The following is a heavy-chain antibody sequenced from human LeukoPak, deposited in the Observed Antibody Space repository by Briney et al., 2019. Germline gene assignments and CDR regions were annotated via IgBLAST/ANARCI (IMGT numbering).Heavy chain of an antibody. CDR2: IRCDGSNK. V-gene: IGHV3-30*02. D-gene: IGHD4-23*01. CDR3: AKDRHEVNFDY. J-gene: IGHJ4*02. Sequence: GGSLRLSCAASGFTFSSYGMHWVRQAPGKGLEWVAFIRCDGSNKYYADSVKGRFTISRDNSKNTLYLQMNSLRAEDTAVYYCAKDRHEVNFDYWGQGTLVTVSS. CDR1: GFTFSSYG.